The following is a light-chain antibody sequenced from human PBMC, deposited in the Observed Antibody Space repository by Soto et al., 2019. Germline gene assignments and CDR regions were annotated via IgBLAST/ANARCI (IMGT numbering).Light chain of an antibody. J-gene: IGKJ5*01. V-gene: IGKV3-15*01. CDR3: QQLNSYPIT. Sequence: IVMTQSPATLSVSPGERATLSGRASQSVSGDLAWYQQKPGQDPRILIYGASTRATGIPARFSGSGSGTDFTLTISRLQTEDFATYYGQQLNSYPITFCPVTRLEI. CDR1: QSVSGD. CDR2: GAS.